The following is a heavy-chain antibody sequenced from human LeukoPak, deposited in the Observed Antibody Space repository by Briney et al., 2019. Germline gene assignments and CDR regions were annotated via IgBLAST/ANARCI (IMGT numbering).Heavy chain of an antibody. CDR1: GFTFSSYA. Sequence: SGGSLRLSCAACGFTFSSYAMSWVRQAPGKGLEWVSPISGSAYYADSVKGRFTISRDNSKNTLYLQMNSLRAEDTAVYYCAKGRGYSSSSGIDYWGQGTLVTVSS. D-gene: IGHD6-6*01. V-gene: IGHV3-23*01. J-gene: IGHJ4*02. CDR3: AKGRGYSSSSGIDY. CDR2: ISGSA.